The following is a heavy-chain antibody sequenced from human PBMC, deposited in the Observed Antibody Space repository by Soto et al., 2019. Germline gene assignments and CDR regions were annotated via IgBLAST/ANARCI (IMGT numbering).Heavy chain of an antibody. CDR3: ARGIRNWYFDL. V-gene: IGHV4-34*01. Sequence: QVQLQQWGAGLLKPSETLSLTCAVYGGSFSGYYWSWIRQPPGKGLEWIGEINHSGSTNYNPSLKSXXTXSXXTSKNQFSLKLSSVTAADTAVYYCARGIRNWYFDLWGRGTLVTVSS. CDR2: INHSGST. CDR1: GGSFSGYY. J-gene: IGHJ2*01.